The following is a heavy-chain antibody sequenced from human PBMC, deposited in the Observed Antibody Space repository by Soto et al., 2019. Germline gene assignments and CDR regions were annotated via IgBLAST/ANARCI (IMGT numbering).Heavy chain of an antibody. V-gene: IGHV3-74*01. CDR1: GFTFSRYW. CDR2: INGDGGRT. J-gene: IGHJ4*02. CDR3: ARVGYSSGCYYFDY. Sequence: GGSLRLSCAASGFTFSRYWMHWVRQAPGEGLVWVSHINGDGGRTTYADSVKGRFTISRDNAKNTLYLQMNSLRAEDTAVYYCARVGYSSGCYYFDYWGQGIRVTVSS. D-gene: IGHD6-19*01.